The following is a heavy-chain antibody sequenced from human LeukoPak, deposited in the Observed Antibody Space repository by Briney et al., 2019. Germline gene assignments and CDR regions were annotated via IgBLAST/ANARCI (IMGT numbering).Heavy chain of an antibody. V-gene: IGHV1-46*01. CDR1: GYTFTSYY. Sequence: GASVKVSCKASGYTFTSYYMHWVRQAPGQGLEWMGIINPSGGSTSYAQKFQGRVTMTRDTSTSTVYMELSSLRSEDTAVYYCARAPHYYDSSGYYYGLFDYWGQGTLVTVSS. D-gene: IGHD3-22*01. J-gene: IGHJ4*02. CDR2: INPSGGST. CDR3: ARAPHYYDSSGYYYGLFDY.